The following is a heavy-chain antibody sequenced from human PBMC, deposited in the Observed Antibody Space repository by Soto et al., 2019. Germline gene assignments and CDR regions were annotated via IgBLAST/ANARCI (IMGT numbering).Heavy chain of an antibody. Sequence: SQTLSLTCAISGDSVSSNSATWDWIRQSPSRGLEWLGRTYYRSKWFNEYAPSVQGRITINPDTSKNQFSLQLNSVTPEDTAVYYCARDDSSRAGGGEYFQHWGQGTLVTVSS. CDR3: ARDDSSRAGGGEYFQH. CDR1: GDSVSSNSAT. D-gene: IGHD6-13*01. V-gene: IGHV6-1*01. J-gene: IGHJ1*01. CDR2: TYYRSKWFN.